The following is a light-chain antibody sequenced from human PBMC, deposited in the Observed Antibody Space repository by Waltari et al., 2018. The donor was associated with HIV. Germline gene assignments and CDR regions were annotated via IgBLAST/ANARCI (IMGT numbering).Light chain of an antibody. Sequence: QSALTQPRSVSGSPGQSVTISCTGTSRDVGAYKYVSWYKQPPGKAPKFMIYDVSKRPSGVPDRFSGSKSGNTASLTISGLQADDEAIYYCCSYAGTYEVVFGGGTKLTVL. J-gene: IGLJ2*01. CDR3: CSYAGTYEVV. CDR1: SRDVGAYKY. V-gene: IGLV2-11*01. CDR2: DVS.